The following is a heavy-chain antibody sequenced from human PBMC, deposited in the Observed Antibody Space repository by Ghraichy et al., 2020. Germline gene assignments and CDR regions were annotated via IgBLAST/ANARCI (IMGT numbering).Heavy chain of an antibody. CDR1: GFTFDDYA. Sequence: LSLTCAASGFTFDDYAMHWVRQAPGKGLEWVSGISWNSGSIDYADSVKGRFTISRDNAKNSLYLQMNSLRAEDTALYYCTKGYCSSTSCYWSDYWGQGTLVTVSS. V-gene: IGHV3-9*01. CDR2: ISWNSGSI. CDR3: TKGYCSSTSCYWSDY. D-gene: IGHD2-2*01. J-gene: IGHJ4*02.